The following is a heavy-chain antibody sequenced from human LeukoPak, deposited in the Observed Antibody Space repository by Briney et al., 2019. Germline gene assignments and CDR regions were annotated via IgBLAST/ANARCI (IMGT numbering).Heavy chain of an antibody. CDR2: INPNSGGT. Sequence: ASVKVSCKASGYTFIAYYMHWVRQAPGQGLEWMGWINPNSGGTNYAQKFQGRVTMTRDTSISTVYMELSRLRAEDTAVYYCAKDRWLSGWYPNFDSWGQGTLVTVSS. J-gene: IGHJ4*02. CDR1: GYTFIAYY. V-gene: IGHV1-2*02. CDR3: AKDRWLSGWYPNFDS. D-gene: IGHD6-19*01.